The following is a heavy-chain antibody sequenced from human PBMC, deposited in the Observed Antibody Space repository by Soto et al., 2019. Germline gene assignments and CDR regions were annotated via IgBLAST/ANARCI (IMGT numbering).Heavy chain of an antibody. CDR2: INYNSDAM. CDR3: AKTLYQLLGDDVFDV. CDR1: GFSFDDYA. V-gene: IGHV3-9*01. J-gene: IGHJ3*01. Sequence: EVQVVESGGGLVQPGRSLRLSCTGSGFSFDDYAMHWVRQVPGKGLEWVAGINYNSDAMGYADSVKGRFTISRDNAKKSLYLQMNSLKHEDTALYYGAKTLYQLLGDDVFDVWGRGTMVTVSS. D-gene: IGHD2-2*01.